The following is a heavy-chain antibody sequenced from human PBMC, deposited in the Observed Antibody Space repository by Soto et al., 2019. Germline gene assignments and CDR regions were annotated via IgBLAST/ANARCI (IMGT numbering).Heavy chain of an antibody. Sequence: PGESRKISCQGSGYSFTSYWIGWVRQTPGKGLEWMGMIYPGDSDTRYSTSFQGQVTISADKSISAAFLQCSSLKASDKAMYYCVYPFDRSGSYDYWGQGTLVTVSS. D-gene: IGHD3-22*01. V-gene: IGHV5-51*01. J-gene: IGHJ4*02. CDR3: VYPFDRSGSYDY. CDR1: GYSFTSYW. CDR2: IYPGDSDT.